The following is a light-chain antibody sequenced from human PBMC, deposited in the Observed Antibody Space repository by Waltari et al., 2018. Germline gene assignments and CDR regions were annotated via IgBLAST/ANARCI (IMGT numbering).Light chain of an antibody. CDR2: ASS. J-gene: IGKJ1*01. Sequence: DVQMTQSPSALSASIGDKVDLTCRASQPITVYLNWYHQKPGKAPRLLIFASSILQSGVPSRFSGATSGTDFTLTITGLQAEDYGTYFCQQTYSAPWTFGRGTQVQI. CDR1: QPITVY. CDR3: QQTYSAPWT. V-gene: IGKV1-39*01.